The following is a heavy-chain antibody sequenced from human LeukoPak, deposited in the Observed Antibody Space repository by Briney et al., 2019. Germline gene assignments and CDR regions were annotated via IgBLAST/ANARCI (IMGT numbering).Heavy chain of an antibody. CDR2: IYYSKNT. CDR3: VSPRGFSYGFFDY. V-gene: IGHV4-39*01. CDR1: GGTISSSSAY. Sequence: SETLCLTCTASGGTISSSSAYWGWNRQPPGKGLEWIGSIYYSKNTYYNPSLKSRVTIFADTSKNQFSLTLGSVSATDTAVYYCVSPRGFSYGFFDYWGQGTLVTVSS. D-gene: IGHD5-18*01. J-gene: IGHJ4*02.